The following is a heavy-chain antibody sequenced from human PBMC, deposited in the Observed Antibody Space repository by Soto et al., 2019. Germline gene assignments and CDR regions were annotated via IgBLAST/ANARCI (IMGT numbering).Heavy chain of an antibody. Sequence: VGSLRLSCAASGFNFSSYAMSCVRQAPGKGLEWVSVISGSGDSTYYADSVKGRFTISRDNSKNTLYLQMSSLRAEDTAVYYCARRGPGTYFDYWGQGTLVTVSS. V-gene: IGHV3-23*01. J-gene: IGHJ4*02. CDR3: ARRGPGTYFDY. CDR1: GFNFSSYA. D-gene: IGHD6-13*01. CDR2: ISGSGDST.